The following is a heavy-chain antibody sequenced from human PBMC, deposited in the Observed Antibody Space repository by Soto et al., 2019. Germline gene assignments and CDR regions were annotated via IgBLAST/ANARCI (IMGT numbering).Heavy chain of an antibody. CDR2: ISYDGSNK. D-gene: IGHD2-2*01. CDR1: GFTFSSYA. CDR3: ARGRYNDCSSTSCYAGPDY. V-gene: IGHV3-30-3*01. Sequence: GGSLRLSCAASGFTFSSYAMHWVRQAPGKGLEWVAVISYDGSNKYYADSVKGRFTISRDNSKNTLYLQMNSLRAEDTAVYYCARGRYNDCSSTSCYAGPDYWGQGTMVTVSS. J-gene: IGHJ4*02.